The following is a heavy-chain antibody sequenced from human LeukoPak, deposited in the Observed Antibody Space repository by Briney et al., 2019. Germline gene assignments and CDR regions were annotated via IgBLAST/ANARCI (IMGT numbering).Heavy chain of an antibody. CDR3: ARVCRERMGGKYYFDY. Sequence: ASVKVSCKASGYTFTSYDINWVRQATGQGLEWMGWMNPNSGSTGYAQKFQGRVTMTRNTSISTAYMELSSLRSEDTAVYYCARVCRERMGGKYYFDYWGQGTLVTVSS. CDR1: GYTFTSYD. D-gene: IGHD4-23*01. J-gene: IGHJ4*02. CDR2: MNPNSGST. V-gene: IGHV1-8*01.